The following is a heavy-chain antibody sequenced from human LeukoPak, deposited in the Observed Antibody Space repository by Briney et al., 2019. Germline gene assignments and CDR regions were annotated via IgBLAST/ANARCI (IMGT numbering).Heavy chain of an antibody. D-gene: IGHD3-3*01. J-gene: IGHJ6*02. CDR3: AINYDFWSGYNLYYYYGMDV. Sequence: ASVKVSCKASGYTFTSYDINWVRQATGQGLEWMGWMNPNSGNTGYAQKFQGRVTMTRNTSMSTAYMELSSLRSEDTAVYYCAINYDFWSGYNLYYYYGMDVWGQGTTVTVSS. CDR2: MNPNSGNT. CDR1: GYTFTSYD. V-gene: IGHV1-8*01.